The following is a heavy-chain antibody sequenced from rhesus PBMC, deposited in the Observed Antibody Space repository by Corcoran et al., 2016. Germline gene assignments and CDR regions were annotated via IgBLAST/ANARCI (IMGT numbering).Heavy chain of an antibody. CDR2: ITYRGTS. J-gene: IGHJ4*01. D-gene: IGHD1-14*01. CDR1: GSSISSGSY. V-gene: IGHV4-122*02. CDR3: ARGWNGDY. Sequence: QVQLQESGPGLVKPSEPLSLTCAVSGSSISSGSYWLCFRPPQGKGLEWIAYITYRGTSSYNPSLKSRVAISRDTSKNQFSLNLRAVTAADTAVYYCARGWNGDYWGQGILVTVSS.